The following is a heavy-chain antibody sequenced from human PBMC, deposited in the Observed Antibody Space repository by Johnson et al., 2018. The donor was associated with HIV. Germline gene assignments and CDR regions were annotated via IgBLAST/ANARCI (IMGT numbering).Heavy chain of an antibody. Sequence: QMQLVESGGDVVQPGMSLRLSCAASGFTFSSYAMHWVRQAPGKGLEWVAFIRFDGTNKYYADSVKGRLTMSRDNSKNTLYAQMNSLRAGDTAVYYCAKRGSTMIGGAGAFDIWGQVTMVTVSS. D-gene: IGHD3-22*01. CDR2: IRFDGTNK. J-gene: IGHJ3*02. CDR3: AKRGSTMIGGAGAFDI. CDR1: GFTFSSYA. V-gene: IGHV3-30*02.